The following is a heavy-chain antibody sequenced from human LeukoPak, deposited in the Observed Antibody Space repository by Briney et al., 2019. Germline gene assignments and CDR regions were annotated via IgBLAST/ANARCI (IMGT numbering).Heavy chain of an antibody. CDR1: GYTFTGYY. CDR2: INPNSGGT. V-gene: IGHV1-2*02. J-gene: IGHJ4*02. CDR3: ARNFYFDSNGYYHY. D-gene: IGHD3-22*01. Sequence: ASVKVSCKASGYTFTGYYMHWVRQAPGQGLEWMGWINPNSGGTNYAQKFQGRVTMTRDTSISTAYMELSRLRSDDTAVYYCARNFYFDSNGYYHYWGQGTLVTVSS.